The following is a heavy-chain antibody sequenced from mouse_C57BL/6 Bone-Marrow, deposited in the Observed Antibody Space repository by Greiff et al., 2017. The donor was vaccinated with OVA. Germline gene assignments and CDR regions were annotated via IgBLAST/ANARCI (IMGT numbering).Heavy chain of an antibody. D-gene: IGHD2-4*01. Sequence: QVQLKQSGAELARPGASVKMSCKASGYTFTSCTMHWVKQRPGQGLEWIGYINPSSGYTKYNQKFKDKATLTADKSSSTAYMQLSSLTSEDSAVYYCAKITIYDYDGYWGQGTTLTVSS. J-gene: IGHJ2*01. CDR1: GYTFTSCT. V-gene: IGHV1-4*01. CDR2: INPSSGYT. CDR3: AKITIYDYDGY.